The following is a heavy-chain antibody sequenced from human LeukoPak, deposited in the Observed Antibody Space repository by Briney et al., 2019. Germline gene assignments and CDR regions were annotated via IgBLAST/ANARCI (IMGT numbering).Heavy chain of an antibody. J-gene: IGHJ4*02. CDR1: GFTFSSYG. V-gene: IGHV3-30*02. CDR3: AKEYYYDSSGYYWDY. Sequence: PGGSLRLSCAASGFTFSSYGMHWVRQAPGKGLEWVAFIRYDGSNKYYADSVKGRFTISRDNSKNTLYLQMNSLRAEDTAMYYCAKEYYYDSSGYYWDYWGQGTLVTVSS. D-gene: IGHD3-22*01. CDR2: IRYDGSNK.